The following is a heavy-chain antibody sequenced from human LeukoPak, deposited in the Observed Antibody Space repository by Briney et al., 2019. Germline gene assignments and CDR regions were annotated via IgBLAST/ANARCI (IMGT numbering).Heavy chain of an antibody. V-gene: IGHV4-34*01. J-gene: IGHJ4*02. CDR1: SGSFSGYY. Sequence: SETLSLTCAVYSGSFSGYYWSWIRQPPGKGLEWIGEINHSGSTNYNPSLKSRVTISVDTSKNQFSLKLSSVTAADTAVYYCARGLSAIVYWGQGTLVTVSS. CDR2: INHSGST. CDR3: ARGLSAIVY. D-gene: IGHD2-15*01.